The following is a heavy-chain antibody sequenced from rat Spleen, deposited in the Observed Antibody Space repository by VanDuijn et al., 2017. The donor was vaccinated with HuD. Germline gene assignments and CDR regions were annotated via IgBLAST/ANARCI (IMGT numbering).Heavy chain of an antibody. Sequence: EVQLVGSGGGLVQPGRSLKLSCAASGFTFSDYGVAWVRQAPTTGLAWVATISYGDSYGHRGTYYRDSVNGRVTISRDNAKSNLSLQMASQRSEDTATYYCARRHYGYTDYFDYWGQGVMVTVSS. D-gene: IGHD1-9*01. V-gene: IGHV5-29*01. J-gene: IGHJ2*01. CDR1: GFTFSDYG. CDR2: ISYGDSYGHRGT. CDR3: ARRHYGYTDYFDY.